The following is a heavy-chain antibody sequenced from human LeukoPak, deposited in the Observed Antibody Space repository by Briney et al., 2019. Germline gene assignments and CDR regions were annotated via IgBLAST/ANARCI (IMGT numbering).Heavy chain of an antibody. J-gene: IGHJ6*03. Sequence: PGGSLRLSCAASGFTSDDYGMSWVRQAPGKGLEWVSGINWNGGSTGYADSVKGRFTISRDNAKNSLYLQMNSLRAEDTAVYYCARTQWEPPKDWYYMDVWGKGTTVTVSS. V-gene: IGHV3-20*04. CDR1: GFTSDDYG. CDR2: INWNGGST. CDR3: ARTQWEPPKDWYYMDV. D-gene: IGHD1-26*01.